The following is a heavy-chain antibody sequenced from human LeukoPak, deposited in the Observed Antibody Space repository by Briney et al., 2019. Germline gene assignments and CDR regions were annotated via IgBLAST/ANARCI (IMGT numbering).Heavy chain of an antibody. D-gene: IGHD2-15*01. CDR1: GFTFSSYA. J-gene: IGHJ6*02. Sequence: PGRSLRLSCAASGFTFSSYAMHWVRQAPGKGLEWVAVTSYDGSNKYYADSVKGRFTISRDNSKNTLYLQMNSLRAEDTAVYYCARDLQYCSGGSCYSQYYYGMDVWGQGTTVTVSS. CDR3: ARDLQYCSGGSCYSQYYYGMDV. V-gene: IGHV3-30-3*01. CDR2: TSYDGSNK.